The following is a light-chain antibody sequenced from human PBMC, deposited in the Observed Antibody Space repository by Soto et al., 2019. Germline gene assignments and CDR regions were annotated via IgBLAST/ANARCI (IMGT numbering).Light chain of an antibody. V-gene: IGKV1-12*01. Sequence: DIQMTHSPSSVSASVWAGVTMTCWASQGISSWLAWYQQKPGKAPNLLIYAASSLQSGVPSRFSGSGSGTDFTLTISSLQPEDFATYYCQQSYSTPRTFGQGTKVDI. CDR2: AAS. CDR1: QGISSW. J-gene: IGKJ1*01. CDR3: QQSYSTPRT.